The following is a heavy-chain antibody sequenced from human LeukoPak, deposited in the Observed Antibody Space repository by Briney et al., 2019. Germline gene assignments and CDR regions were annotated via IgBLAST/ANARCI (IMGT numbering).Heavy chain of an antibody. CDR3: ARDDSSDQTFDY. D-gene: IGHD3-22*01. Sequence: SVKVSCKASGGTFSSYAISWVRQAPGQGLEWMGRIIPILGIANYAQKFQGRVTITADKSTSTAYMELSSLRSEDTAVYHCARDDSSDQTFDYWGQGTLVTVSS. V-gene: IGHV1-69*04. J-gene: IGHJ4*02. CDR1: GGTFSSYA. CDR2: IIPILGIA.